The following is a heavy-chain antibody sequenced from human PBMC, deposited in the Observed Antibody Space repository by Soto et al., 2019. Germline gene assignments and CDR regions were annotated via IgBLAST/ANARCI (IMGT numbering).Heavy chain of an antibody. CDR3: ARLCYGDYGQASWFDP. Sequence: SETLSLTCTVSGGSISGGGYYWSWIRQHPGKGLEWIGYIYYSGSTYYNPSLKSRVTISVDTSKNQFSLKLSSVTAADTAVYYCARLCYGDYGQASWFDPWGQGTLVTVSS. J-gene: IGHJ5*02. D-gene: IGHD4-17*01. CDR1: GGSISGGGYY. V-gene: IGHV4-31*03. CDR2: IYYSGST.